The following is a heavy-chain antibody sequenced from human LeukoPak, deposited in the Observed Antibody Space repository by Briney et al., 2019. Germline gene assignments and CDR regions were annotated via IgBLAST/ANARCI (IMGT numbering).Heavy chain of an antibody. CDR3: VKGSYTPPVGPGVY. D-gene: IGHD2-2*02. V-gene: IGHV3-30*02. CDR2: IRVDGTTT. J-gene: IGHJ4*02. CDR1: GVTFSDYA. Sequence: PGGSLRLSCEASGVTFSDYAMQWLRQAPGKGLEWVAFIRVDGTTTYYADPVKGRFVISRDNSKKSLFLQMNSLRPEDTALYFCVKGSYTPPVGPGVYWGQGALVSVS.